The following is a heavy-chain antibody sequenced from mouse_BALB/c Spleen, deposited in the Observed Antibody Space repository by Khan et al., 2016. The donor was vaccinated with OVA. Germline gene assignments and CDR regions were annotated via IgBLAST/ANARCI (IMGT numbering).Heavy chain of an antibody. CDR3: ARIPTFITTALDY. J-gene: IGHJ4*01. CDR1: GFTFSSNT. D-gene: IGHD1-2*01. V-gene: IGHV5-12-2*01. Sequence: EVLLVESGGGLVQPGGSLKLSCAASGFTFSSNTMSWVRQTPEKRLEWVAYITNGGGNTYYPDPVKGRFPISRDTAKNTLYLQMSSLKSEDTAMYYCARIPTFITTALDYWGQGTSVTVSS. CDR2: ITNGGGNT.